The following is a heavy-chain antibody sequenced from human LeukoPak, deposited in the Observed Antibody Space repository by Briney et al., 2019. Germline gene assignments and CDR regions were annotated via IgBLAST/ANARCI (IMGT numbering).Heavy chain of an antibody. CDR1: GFMFRNYR. D-gene: IGHD2-2*01. Sequence: GGSLRRSCAASGFMFRNYRMSWVRQAPGKGLEWVANIKQDGSEKHYVDPVKGRFTISRDNAKNSLYLQMNSLRAEDTAVYYCAREGPVVIPTTPSSSYYYYMDVWGKGTTVTVSS. CDR2: IKQDGSEK. J-gene: IGHJ6*03. CDR3: AREGPVVIPTTPSSSYYYYMDV. V-gene: IGHV3-7*01.